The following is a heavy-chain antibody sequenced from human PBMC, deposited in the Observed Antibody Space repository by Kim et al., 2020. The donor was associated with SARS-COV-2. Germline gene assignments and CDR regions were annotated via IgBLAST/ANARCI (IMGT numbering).Heavy chain of an antibody. J-gene: IGHJ3*02. D-gene: IGHD3-10*01. V-gene: IGHV1-3*01. CDR3: ARDGAFRWFGESAFDI. CDR2: INAGNGNT. Sequence: ASVKVSCKASGYIFTTYVMHWVRQAPGQRPEWMGWINAGNGNTKYSQKFQGRGTITRDTSASTAYMELNSLRSEDTAVYYCARDGAFRWFGESAFDIWGQGTMVTVSS. CDR1: GYIFTTYV.